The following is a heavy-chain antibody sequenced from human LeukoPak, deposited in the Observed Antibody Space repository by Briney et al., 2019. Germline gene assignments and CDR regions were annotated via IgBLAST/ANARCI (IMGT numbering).Heavy chain of an antibody. Sequence: GGSLRLSCAASGFTVSSNYMSWVRQAPGKGLEWVSVIYSGGSTYYADSVKGRFTISRDNSKNTLYLQMNSLRAEDTAVYYCARGVDTAMVEYYYYGMDVWGHGTTVTVSS. CDR1: GFTVSSNY. D-gene: IGHD5-18*01. J-gene: IGHJ6*02. V-gene: IGHV3-53*01. CDR2: IYSGGST. CDR3: ARGVDTAMVEYYYYGMDV.